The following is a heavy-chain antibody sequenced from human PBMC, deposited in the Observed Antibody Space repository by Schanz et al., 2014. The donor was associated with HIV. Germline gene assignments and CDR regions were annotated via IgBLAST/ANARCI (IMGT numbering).Heavy chain of an antibody. Sequence: VHLVESGGGVVQPGRSLRLSCAASGFTFSSYCMHWVRQAPGKGLVWVSRINSDGSSTSYADSVKGRFTVSRDNAKNRLYLQMNNLTAGDTAVYYCARDKGGGRDYWGQGTLVTVSS. CDR1: GFTFSSYC. CDR3: ARDKGGGRDY. V-gene: IGHV3-74*01. CDR2: INSDGSST. J-gene: IGHJ4*02. D-gene: IGHD2-15*01.